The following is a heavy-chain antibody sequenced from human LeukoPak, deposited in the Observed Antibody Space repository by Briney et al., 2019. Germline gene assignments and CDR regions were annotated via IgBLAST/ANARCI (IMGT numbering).Heavy chain of an antibody. CDR3: AKGFTVTTTD. Sequence: GGSLRLSCAASGFTFSSYAMNWVRQAPGKGLEWISYISSSSSTIYYADSVKGRFTISRDNAKNSLYLQMNSLRAEDTAVYYCAKGFTVTTTDWGQGTLVTVSS. D-gene: IGHD4-17*01. CDR2: ISSSSSTI. J-gene: IGHJ4*02. V-gene: IGHV3-48*01. CDR1: GFTFSSYA.